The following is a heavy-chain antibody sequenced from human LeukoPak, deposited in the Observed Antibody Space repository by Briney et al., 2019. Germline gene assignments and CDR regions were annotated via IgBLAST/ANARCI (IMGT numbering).Heavy chain of an antibody. V-gene: IGHV4-31*03. CDR2: IYYSGST. CDR1: GGSISSGGYY. D-gene: IGHD4-17*01. J-gene: IGHJ5*02. Sequence: PSETLSLTCTVSGGSISSGGYYWSWIRQHPGKGLEWIGYIYYSGSTYYNPSLKSRVTISVDTSKNQFSLKLSSVTAADTAVYYCAGSLTTVTSWFDPWGQGTLVTVSS. CDR3: AGSLTTVTSWFDP.